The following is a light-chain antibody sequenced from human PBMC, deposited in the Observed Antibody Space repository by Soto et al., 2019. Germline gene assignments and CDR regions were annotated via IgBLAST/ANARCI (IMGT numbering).Light chain of an antibody. CDR2: EVS. V-gene: IGLV2-8*01. Sequence: QSALTQPPSASGSPGQSVTISCTGTSSDIGAYNHVSWYQQHPGKAPKLMIYEVSQRPSGVPDRFSGSKSGNTASLTVSGLQAEDEADYYCSSFSDTKDQLFGGGTKLTVL. CDR1: SSDIGAYNH. J-gene: IGLJ3*02. CDR3: SSFSDTKDQL.